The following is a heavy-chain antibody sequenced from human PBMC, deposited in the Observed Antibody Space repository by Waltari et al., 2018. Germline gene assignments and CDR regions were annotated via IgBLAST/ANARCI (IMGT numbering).Heavy chain of an antibody. CDR3: LGYYDFWSGVRFDP. V-gene: IGHV3-49*04. J-gene: IGHJ5*02. Sequence: EVQLVESGGGLVQQGRSLRLSCTASGFTFGDYAMSWVPQAPGKGLEWVGFIRSKAYGGTTEYAASVKGRFTISRDDSKSIAYLQMNSLKTEDTAVYYCLGYYDFWSGVRFDPWGQGTLVTVSS. D-gene: IGHD3-3*01. CDR2: IRSKAYGGTT. CDR1: GFTFGDYA.